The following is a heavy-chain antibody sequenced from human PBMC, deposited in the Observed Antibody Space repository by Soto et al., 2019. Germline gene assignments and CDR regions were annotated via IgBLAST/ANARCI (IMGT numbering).Heavy chain of an antibody. Sequence: GGSLRLSCAASGFTFSSYAMSWVRQAPGKGLEWVSAISGSGGSTYYADSVKGRFTISRDNSKNTLYLQMNSLRAEDTAVYYCAKARLYYDILTGYGPYYFDYWGQGTLVTAPQ. CDR2: ISGSGGST. V-gene: IGHV3-23*01. D-gene: IGHD3-9*01. CDR3: AKARLYYDILTGYGPYYFDY. J-gene: IGHJ4*02. CDR1: GFTFSSYA.